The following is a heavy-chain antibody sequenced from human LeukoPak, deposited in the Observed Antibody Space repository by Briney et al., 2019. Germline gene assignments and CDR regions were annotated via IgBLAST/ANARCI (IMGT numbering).Heavy chain of an antibody. Sequence: PGGSLRLSCAASGFTFSSYSMNWVRQAPGKGLEWVSSISSSSSYIYYADSVKGRFTISRDNAKNSLYLHMNSLRAEDTAVYYCTRKGSQWDFLVDYWGQGTRVAVSP. CDR3: TRKGSQWDFLVDY. CDR2: ISSSSSYI. J-gene: IGHJ4*02. D-gene: IGHD2/OR15-2a*01. CDR1: GFTFSSYS. V-gene: IGHV3-21*01.